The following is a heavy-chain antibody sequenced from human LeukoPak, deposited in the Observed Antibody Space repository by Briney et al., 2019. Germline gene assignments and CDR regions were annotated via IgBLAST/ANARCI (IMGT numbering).Heavy chain of an antibody. D-gene: IGHD3-16*01. J-gene: IGHJ4*02. CDR1: GDSFSSYH. V-gene: IGHV4-59*01. CDR2: ISSSGST. Sequence: SETLSLTCTVAVSGDSFSSYHWSWLRQPPGKGLEWIGYISSSGSTSYNPSLKSRLTISVDTSKTQLSLKLNSVTAADTAVYYCARVGRGDHSWGSYYCDHWGQGTLVSVSS. CDR3: ARVGRGDHSWGSYYCDH.